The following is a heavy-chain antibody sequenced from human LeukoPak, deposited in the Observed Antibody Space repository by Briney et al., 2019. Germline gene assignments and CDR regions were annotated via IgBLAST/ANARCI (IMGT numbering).Heavy chain of an antibody. CDR1: GFSFRGCG. D-gene: IGHD2-15*01. Sequence: GGSLRLSCAASGFSFRGCGMHWVRRAPGKGLEWVAFIQNEGSNKEYADSAQGRLSISIDNSKNTLYVHMNKMSAEDKAVYYCSRRAVVGFDYWGEGNLVTVSS. J-gene: IGHJ4*02. CDR3: SRRAVVGFDY. CDR2: IQNEGSNK. V-gene: IGHV3-30*02.